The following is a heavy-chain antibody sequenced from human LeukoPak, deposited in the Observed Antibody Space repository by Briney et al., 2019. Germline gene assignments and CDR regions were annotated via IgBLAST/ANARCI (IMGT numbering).Heavy chain of an antibody. Sequence: GGSLRLSCAASGFTFSNAWMSWVRQPPGKGPEWVGRIKKKSDGGKTDYAAPVKGRFTISRDDSKNTLYLQMNSLKTEDTAVYYCTTVGQSGYYDSSGYYYFDYWGQGSLVTVSS. D-gene: IGHD3-22*01. J-gene: IGHJ4*02. V-gene: IGHV3-15*01. CDR1: GFTFSNAW. CDR3: TTVGQSGYYDSSGYYYFDY. CDR2: IKKKSDGGKT.